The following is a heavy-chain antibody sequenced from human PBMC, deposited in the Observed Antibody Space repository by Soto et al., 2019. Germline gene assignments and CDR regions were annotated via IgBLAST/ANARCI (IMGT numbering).Heavy chain of an antibody. CDR3: AREWWYFDS. V-gene: IGHV3-48*01. CDR1: GFTFTKYS. Sequence: PGGSLRLSCAASGFTFTKYSMNWVRQAPGKGLEWVSYISHTSTTIYYADSVKGRFTISRDNAKNSLYLQMDSLRAEDTAVYYCAREWWYFDSWGQGSLVTVSS. D-gene: IGHD2-15*01. J-gene: IGHJ4*02. CDR2: ISHTSTTI.